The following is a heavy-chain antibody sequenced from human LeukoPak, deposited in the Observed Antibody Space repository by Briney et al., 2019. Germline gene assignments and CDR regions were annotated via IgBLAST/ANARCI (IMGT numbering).Heavy chain of an antibody. CDR2: INAGNGNT. J-gene: IGHJ4*02. CDR3: ARATDYYDSSGYYY. D-gene: IGHD3-22*01. V-gene: IGHV1-3*01. Sequence: ASVKVSCKASGYTFTSYAMHWVRQAPGQRLEWMGWINAGNGNTKYSQKFQGRVTITRDTSASTAYMELSSLRSEDTAVYYCARATDYYDSSGYYYWGQGTLVTVSS. CDR1: GYTFTSYA.